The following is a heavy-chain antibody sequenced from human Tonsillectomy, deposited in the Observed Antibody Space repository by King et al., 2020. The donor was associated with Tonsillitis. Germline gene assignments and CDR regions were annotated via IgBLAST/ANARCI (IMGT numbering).Heavy chain of an antibody. CDR3: ATRSGTGFGEFPGIDS. CDR1: GGSISSYY. V-gene: IGHV4-59*08. Sequence: VQLQESGPGLVKPSETLSLTCTVSGGSISSYYWSWIRQPPGKGLEWIGYIYYSGSTDYNPSLKRRVTISLDTSKNKFSLKLRSVTAADTAIYYCATRSGTGFGEFPGIDSWGQGTLVTVSS. J-gene: IGHJ4*02. CDR2: IYYSGST. D-gene: IGHD3-10*01.